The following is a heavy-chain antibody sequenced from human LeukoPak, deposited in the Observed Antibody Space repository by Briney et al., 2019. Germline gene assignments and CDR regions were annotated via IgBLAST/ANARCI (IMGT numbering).Heavy chain of an antibody. J-gene: IGHJ4*02. Sequence: SGPTLVHPTPPLPLTCIFSGFSLSTSGVGVGWIRQPPGKALEWLALIYWDDDKRYSPSLKSRLTITKDTSKNQVVLTMTNMDPVDTATYYCAHISPPSPGYSSSWYPGDFDYWGQGTLVTVSS. CDR1: GFSLSTSGVG. V-gene: IGHV2-5*02. CDR3: AHISPPSPGYSSSWYPGDFDY. CDR2: IYWDDDK. D-gene: IGHD6-13*01.